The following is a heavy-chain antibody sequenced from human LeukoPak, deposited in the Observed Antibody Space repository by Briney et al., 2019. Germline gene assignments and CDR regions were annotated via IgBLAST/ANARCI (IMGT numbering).Heavy chain of an antibody. CDR2: INPNSGGT. CDR1: GYTFTGYY. CDR3: ARDPGSEINYYFDY. Sequence: GASVKVSCKASGYTFTGYYMHWVRQAPGQGLEWMGWINPNSGGTNYAQKFQGRVTMTRDTSISTAYMELSRLRSEDTAVYYCARDPGSEINYYFDYWGQGTLVTVSS. J-gene: IGHJ4*02. V-gene: IGHV1-2*02. D-gene: IGHD3-10*01.